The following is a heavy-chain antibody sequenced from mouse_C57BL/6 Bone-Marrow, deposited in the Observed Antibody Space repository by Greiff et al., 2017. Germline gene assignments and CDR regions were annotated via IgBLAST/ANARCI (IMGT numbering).Heavy chain of an antibody. V-gene: IGHV1-50*01. D-gene: IGHD2-4*01. J-gene: IGHJ1*03. CDR2: IDPSDSYT. CDR1: GYTFTSYW. CDR3: TGEEEIYYDDGGYFDV. Sequence: QVQLQQPGAELVKPGASVKLSCKASGYTFTSYWMQWVKQRPGQGLEWIGEIDPSDSYTNYNQKFKGQATLTVDTSSSTAYMQLSSVTSADSAVYYCTGEEEIYYDDGGYFDVWGTGTTVTVSS.